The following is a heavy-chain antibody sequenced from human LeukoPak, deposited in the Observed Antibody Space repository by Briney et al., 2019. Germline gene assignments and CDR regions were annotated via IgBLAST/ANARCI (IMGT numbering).Heavy chain of an antibody. D-gene: IGHD6-19*01. CDR3: ARGHDSSGWYYFDY. Sequence: PSQTLSLTCTVSGGSISSGSYYWSWIRQPAGKGLEWIGRIYTSGSTNYNPSLKSRVTISVDTSKNQFSLKLSSVTAADTAVYYCARGHDSSGWYYFDYWGQGTLVTVSS. V-gene: IGHV4-61*02. CDR2: IYTSGST. CDR1: GGSISSGSYY. J-gene: IGHJ4*02.